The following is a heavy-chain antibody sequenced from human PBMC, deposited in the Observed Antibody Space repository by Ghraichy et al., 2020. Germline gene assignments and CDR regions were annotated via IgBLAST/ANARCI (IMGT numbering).Heavy chain of an antibody. CDR2: ISDSGDST. V-gene: IGHV3-23*01. J-gene: IGHJ4*02. D-gene: IGHD2-2*01. CDR3: AAMPTY. Sequence: GESLNISCEVSGFTLRSYDMNWVRQAPGKGLEWVSVISDSGDSTYYADSVKGRFTISRDNSKNTLYLQMNSLRVEDTAVYYCAAMPTYWGQGTLVTVSS. CDR1: GFTLRSYD.